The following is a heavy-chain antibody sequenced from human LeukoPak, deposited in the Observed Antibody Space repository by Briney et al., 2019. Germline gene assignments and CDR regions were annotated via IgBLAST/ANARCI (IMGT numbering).Heavy chain of an antibody. CDR2: INPSGGST. CDR1: GYTFTSYY. Sequence: ASVKVSCKASGYTFTSYYMHWVRQAPGQGLEWMGIINPSGGSTSYAQKFQGRVTMTRDTSTSTVYMELSSLRSEDTAVYYCASLYCSSTSCLKGDYWGQGTLVTVSS. CDR3: ASLYCSSTSCLKGDY. D-gene: IGHD2-2*01. J-gene: IGHJ4*02. V-gene: IGHV1-46*01.